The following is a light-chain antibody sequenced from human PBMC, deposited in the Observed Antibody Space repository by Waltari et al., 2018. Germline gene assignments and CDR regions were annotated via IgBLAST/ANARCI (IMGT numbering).Light chain of an antibody. V-gene: IGKV3-15*01. CDR1: QSVGNN. J-gene: IGKJ2*01. Sequence: EIEMTQSPATLSVSPGERVTLSCRASQSVGNNLAWYQQRPGQAPRLLIYGASTRATDISDRFSGSGSGTDFTLTISALQSEDFAVYYCQQYNNWPYTFGQGTKLEIK. CDR2: GAS. CDR3: QQYNNWPYT.